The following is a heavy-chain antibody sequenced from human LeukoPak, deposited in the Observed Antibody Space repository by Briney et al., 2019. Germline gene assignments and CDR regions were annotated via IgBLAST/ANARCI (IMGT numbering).Heavy chain of an antibody. CDR2: IFYSGST. D-gene: IGHD3-22*01. J-gene: IGHJ4*02. CDR1: GGSLSTSNYY. CDR3: ARAYISNHSSGYYYGN. V-gene: IGHV4-39*07. Sequence: SETLSLTCTVSGGSLSTSNYYWGWLRQPPGTGLEWLGNIFYSGSTYYSPSLKSRVTISVDTSKNQFSLKLSSVTAADTAVYYCARAYISNHSSGYYYGNWGQGTLVTVSS.